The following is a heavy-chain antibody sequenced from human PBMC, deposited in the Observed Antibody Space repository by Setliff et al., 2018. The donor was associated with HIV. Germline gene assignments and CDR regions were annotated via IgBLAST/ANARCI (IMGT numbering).Heavy chain of an antibody. CDR2: IIPILGVA. D-gene: IGHD3-3*01. V-gene: IGHV1-69*02. CDR3: VRGVQSPPHYSYYYMDV. J-gene: IGHJ6*03. CDR1: RSTFNSHT. Sequence: ASVKVSCKASRSTFNSHTINWVRQAPGQGLDWMGRIIPILGVANYAQRFQGKVTITADKSTSTAYMELTSLRFDDTDMYYCVRGVQSPPHYSYYYMDVWGEGTMVTVSS.